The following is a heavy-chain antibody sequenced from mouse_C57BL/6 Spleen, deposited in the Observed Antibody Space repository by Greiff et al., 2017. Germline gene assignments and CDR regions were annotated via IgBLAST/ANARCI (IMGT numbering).Heavy chain of an antibody. V-gene: IGHV3-8*01. CDR1: GYSITSDY. D-gene: IGHD2-2*01. CDR3: ARSGYDYAVDY. CDR2: ISYSGST. Sequence: EVKLVESGPGLAKPSQTLSLTCSVTGYSITSDYWHWIRKFPGNKLEYMGYISYSGSTYYNPSLKSRISITRDTSENQYDRQLKSGTTEETARDYWARSGYDYAVDYWGQGTAVTVSS. J-gene: IGHJ4*01.